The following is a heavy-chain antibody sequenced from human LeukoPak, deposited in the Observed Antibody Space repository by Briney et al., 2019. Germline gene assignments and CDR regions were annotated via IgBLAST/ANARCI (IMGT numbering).Heavy chain of an antibody. CDR1: GFTFSNYN. D-gene: IGHD1-1*01. Sequence: AVGSLRLSCAASGFTFSNYNMNWVPQAPGKGLEWVSYISSSSDTVFYPDSVKGRFTISRDNAKNSLYLQMYSLRDDDTAVYYCARDDTGNSGHFDLWGRGTLVAVSS. J-gene: IGHJ2*01. CDR2: ISSSSDTV. CDR3: ARDDTGNSGHFDL. V-gene: IGHV3-48*02.